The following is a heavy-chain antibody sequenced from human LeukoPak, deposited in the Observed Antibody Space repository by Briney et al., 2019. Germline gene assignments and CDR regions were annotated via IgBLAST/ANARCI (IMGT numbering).Heavy chain of an antibody. D-gene: IGHD5-18*01. CDR2: ISGSGVST. V-gene: IGHV3-23*01. CDR1: GFTFSSYA. J-gene: IGHJ4*02. Sequence: GGSLRLSCAASGFTFSSYAMSWVRQAPGKGLEWVSTISGSGVSTYYADSVKGRFTISRDNSKNTLYLQMNGLRAEDTAVYYCARDSSGYSYGPNYFDYWGQGTLVTVSS. CDR3: ARDSSGYSYGPNYFDY.